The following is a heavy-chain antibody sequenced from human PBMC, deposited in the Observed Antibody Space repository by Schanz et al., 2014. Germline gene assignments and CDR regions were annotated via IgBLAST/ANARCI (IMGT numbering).Heavy chain of an antibody. CDR1: GYSFTSHY. CDR3: ARDIMNNWFDP. J-gene: IGHJ5*02. Sequence: QVQMLQSGAEVKKPGASVKVSCQASGYSFTSHYIHWVRQAPGQGLEWMGIIHPDGGSTSYAQKFKGRMTMTRDMSTNTVYMGLSGLRSEDTAVYYCARDIMNNWFDPWGQGTLVTVSS. V-gene: IGHV1-46*01. CDR2: IHPDGGST.